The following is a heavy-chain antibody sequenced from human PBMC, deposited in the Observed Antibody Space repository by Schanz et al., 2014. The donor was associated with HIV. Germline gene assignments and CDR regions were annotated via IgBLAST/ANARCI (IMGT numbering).Heavy chain of an antibody. CDR3: ARLYYDSWGGKDEYYFDY. V-gene: IGHV3-23*01. CDR1: GFTFSRDA. CDR2: ISGSGGST. Sequence: EVQLLESGGGLVQPGGSLRLSCAASGFTFSRDAMSWVRQAPGRGLEWVSVISGSGGSTYYADSVKGRFTISRDNSKNTLYLQMNSLRAEDTAVYYCARLYYDSWGGKDEYYFDYWGQGTLVTVSS. J-gene: IGHJ4*02. D-gene: IGHD3-3*01.